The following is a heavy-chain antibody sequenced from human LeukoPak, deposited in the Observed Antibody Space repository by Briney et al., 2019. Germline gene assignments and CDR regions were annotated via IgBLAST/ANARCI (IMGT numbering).Heavy chain of an antibody. D-gene: IGHD3-22*01. CDR1: GFTFSGSA. CDR3: SCYYGSSGYYPFDY. J-gene: IGHJ4*02. CDR2: IRSKANSYAT. Sequence: GGSLRLSCAASGFTFSGSAMHWVRQASGKGLEWVGRIRSKANSYATAYAASVKGRFTISRDDSKNTAYLQMNSLKTEDTAVYYCSCYYGSSGYYPFDYWGQGTLVTVSS. V-gene: IGHV3-73*01.